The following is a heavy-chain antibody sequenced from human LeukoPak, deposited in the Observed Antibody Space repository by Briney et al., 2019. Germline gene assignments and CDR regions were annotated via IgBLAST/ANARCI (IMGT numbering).Heavy chain of an antibody. J-gene: IGHJ4*02. V-gene: IGHV1-8*01. Sequence: ASVKVSCKASGYTFTSYDINWVRQATGQGLEWMGWMNPNSGNTGYAQKFQGRVTMTRNTSISTAYMELSSLRSEDTAVYYCATLYSSGPPGDHWGQGTLVTVSS. CDR1: GYTFTSYD. CDR2: MNPNSGNT. D-gene: IGHD6-19*01. CDR3: ATLYSSGPPGDH.